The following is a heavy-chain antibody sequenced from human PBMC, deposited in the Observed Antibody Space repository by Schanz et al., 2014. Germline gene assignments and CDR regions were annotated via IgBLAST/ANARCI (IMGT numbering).Heavy chain of an antibody. Sequence: EVQLLESGGGLVQPGGSLRLSCAASGFSFSTYWMSWVRQAPGKGLEWVANIKRDGSEKNYLDSVKGRFTISRDNAKNALCMQRNSVRAEDTAVYDGLAADYGMDVWGQGTTVTVSS. V-gene: IGHV3-7*02. D-gene: IGHD6-25*01. CDR1: GFSFSTYW. CDR2: IKRDGSEK. CDR3: LAADYGMDV. J-gene: IGHJ6*02.